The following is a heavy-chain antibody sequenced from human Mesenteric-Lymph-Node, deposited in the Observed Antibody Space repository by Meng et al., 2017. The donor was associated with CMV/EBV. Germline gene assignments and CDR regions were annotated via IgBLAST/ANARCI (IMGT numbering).Heavy chain of an antibody. J-gene: IGHJ4*02. CDR3: AKARVKIQLWLASLDS. CDR2: ISWNSGSI. V-gene: IGHV3-9*01. CDR1: GFTFDDYA. D-gene: IGHD5-18*01. Sequence: SLKISCAASGFTFDDYAMHWVRQAPGKGLEWVSGISWNSGSIGYADSVKGRFTISRDNAKNSLYLQMNSLRAEDTALYYCAKARVKIQLWLASLDSWGQGTLVT.